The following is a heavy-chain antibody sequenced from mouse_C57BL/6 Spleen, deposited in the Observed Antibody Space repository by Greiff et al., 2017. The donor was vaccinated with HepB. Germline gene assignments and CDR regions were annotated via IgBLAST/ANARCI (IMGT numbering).Heavy chain of an antibody. CDR3: ARSYYGSPFDY. V-gene: IGHV1-82*01. CDR1: GYAFSSSW. CDR2: IYPGDGDT. Sequence: VMLVESGPELVKPGASVKISCKASGYAFSSSWMNWVKQRPGKGLEWIGRIYPGDGDTNYNGKFKGKATLTADKSSSTAYMQLSSLTSEDSAVYFCARSYYGSPFDYWGQGTTLTVSS. D-gene: IGHD1-1*01. J-gene: IGHJ2*01.